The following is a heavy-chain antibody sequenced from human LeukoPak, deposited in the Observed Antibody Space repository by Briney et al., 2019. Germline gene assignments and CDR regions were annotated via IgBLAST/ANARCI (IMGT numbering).Heavy chain of an antibody. V-gene: IGHV4-39*07. Sequence: SETLSLTCTVSGGSISTSNYYWGWIRQPPGKGLEWIGNIFYSGSTYYSPSLKSRVTISLDTSRNQFSLKLSSVTAADTAVYYCAKFAGGGYSYWGQGTLVTVSS. J-gene: IGHJ4*02. D-gene: IGHD3-16*01. CDR2: IFYSGST. CDR1: GGSISTSNYY. CDR3: AKFAGGGYSY.